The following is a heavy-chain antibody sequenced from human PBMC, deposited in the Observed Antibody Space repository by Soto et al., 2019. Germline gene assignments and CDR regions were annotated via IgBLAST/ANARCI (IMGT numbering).Heavy chain of an antibody. CDR3: GRGQTNYDFWSGFLAATASSWFYT. Sequence: PSYPLSHTCTVAGGSLGRGRYYRRVIRQHPGKGLEWIGYIYYSGSTYYNPSLKSRVTISVDTSKNQFSLKLSSVTAADTALYYCGRGQTNYDFWSGFLAATASSWFYTCGQGDLLTVSS. D-gene: IGHD3-3*01. V-gene: IGHV4-31*03. J-gene: IGHJ5*02. CDR2: IYYSGST. CDR1: GGSLGRGRYY.